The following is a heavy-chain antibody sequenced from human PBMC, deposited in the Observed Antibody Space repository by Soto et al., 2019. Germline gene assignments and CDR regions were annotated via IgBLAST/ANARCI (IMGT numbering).Heavy chain of an antibody. Sequence: GASVKVSCKASGYTFTSDGISWLRQAPGQGLEWMGWISAYNGNTNYAQKLQGRVTMTTDTSTSTAYMELRSLRSDDTAVYYCARASGGYCSSTSCQTFDYWGQGTLVTVSS. CDR3: ARASGGYCSSTSCQTFDY. CDR1: GYTFTSDG. J-gene: IGHJ4*02. V-gene: IGHV1-18*01. D-gene: IGHD2-2*01. CDR2: ISAYNGNT.